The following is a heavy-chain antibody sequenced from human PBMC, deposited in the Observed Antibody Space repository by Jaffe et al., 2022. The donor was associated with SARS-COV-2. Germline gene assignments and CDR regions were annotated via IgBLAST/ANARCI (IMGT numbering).Heavy chain of an antibody. Sequence: QGQLVQSGAEVKKPGASVKVSCKASGYSFTNYDIHWVRQAAGHGLEWMGWVNPNSVNTEYAQKFQGRVTMTRNTAMTTAYMELSNLRSEDTAVYYCARSHMATAGLAHDLDLWGQGTLVTVSS. CDR3: ARSHMATAGLAHDLDL. J-gene: IGHJ5*02. D-gene: IGHD6-13*01. V-gene: IGHV1-8*01. CDR1: GYSFTNYD. CDR2: VNPNSVNT.